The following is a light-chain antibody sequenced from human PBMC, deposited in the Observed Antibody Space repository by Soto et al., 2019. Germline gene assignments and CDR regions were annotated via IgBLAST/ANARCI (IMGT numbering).Light chain of an antibody. CDR3: QQYNIWPLWT. CDR2: AAS. Sequence: EIVMTQSPATLSVSPGDRATLSCRASESVTSSLAWYQQKPGQPPRLLIYAASTRATDVPARLSGGGSETEFTLTISSLQSEDFAAYFCQQYNIWPLWTFGQGTKV. V-gene: IGKV3-15*01. J-gene: IGKJ1*01. CDR1: ESVTSS.